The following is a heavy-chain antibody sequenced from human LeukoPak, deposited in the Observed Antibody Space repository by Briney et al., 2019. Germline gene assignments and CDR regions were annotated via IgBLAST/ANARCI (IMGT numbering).Heavy chain of an antibody. V-gene: IGHV4-31*03. Sequence: SQTLSLTCTVSGGSISSGGYYWSWIRQHPGKGLEWIGYIYYSGSTYYNPSLKSRVTVSVDTSKNQFSLKLSSVTAADTAVYYCARIVDTAMVFDYWGQGTLVTVSS. D-gene: IGHD5-18*01. CDR1: GGSISSGGYY. CDR3: ARIVDTAMVFDY. J-gene: IGHJ4*02. CDR2: IYYSGST.